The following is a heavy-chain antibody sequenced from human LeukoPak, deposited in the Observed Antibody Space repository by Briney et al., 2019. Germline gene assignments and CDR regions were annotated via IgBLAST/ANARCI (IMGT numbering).Heavy chain of an antibody. CDR3: AVGRLIAARPGYDY. Sequence: SETLSLTCAVCGGSFSGYYWSWIRQPPGKGLEWIGEINHSGSTNYNPSLESRVTISVDTSKNQFSLKLSSVTAADTAVYCCAVGRLIAARPGYDYWGQGTLVTVSS. J-gene: IGHJ4*02. V-gene: IGHV4-34*01. CDR2: INHSGST. CDR1: GGSFSGYY. D-gene: IGHD6-6*01.